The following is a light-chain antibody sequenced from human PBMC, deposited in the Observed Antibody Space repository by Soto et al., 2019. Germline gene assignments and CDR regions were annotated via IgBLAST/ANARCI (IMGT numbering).Light chain of an antibody. CDR3: QQYNSYSPT. CDR1: QSISVW. Sequence: DIQITQSPSTLSASVGDRVTITCRASQSISVWLAWYQQKAGKAPNLLIYKASRLESGVPSRFSGSGSETEFTLTISGLQPGDSATYYCQQYNSYSPTFGQGTRLEIK. V-gene: IGKV1-5*03. J-gene: IGKJ5*01. CDR2: KAS.